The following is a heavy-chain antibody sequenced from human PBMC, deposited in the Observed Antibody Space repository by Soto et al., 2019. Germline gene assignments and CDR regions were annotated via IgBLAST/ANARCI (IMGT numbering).Heavy chain of an antibody. D-gene: IGHD3-10*01. CDR3: ARVGTLVRGTYYFDS. V-gene: IGHV3-30-3*01. CDR1: GLKFSSYA. J-gene: IGHJ4*02. Sequence: WGPMRLPWAASGLKFSSYAMHCVRQAPGKGLEWVAVISYDGSNKYCADSVKGRFTISRDNSKNTVYLQMNSLRAEDTAVYYCARVGTLVRGTYYFDSWGQGTLVTVSS. CDR2: ISYDGSNK.